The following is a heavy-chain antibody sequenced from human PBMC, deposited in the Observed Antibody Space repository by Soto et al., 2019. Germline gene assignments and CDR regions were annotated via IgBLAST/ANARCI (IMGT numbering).Heavy chain of an antibody. Sequence: QVPLVQSGAEVKKPGASVKVSCKASGYTFTSYDINWVRQATGQGLEWMGWMNPNSGNTGYAQKFQGRVIMTRNTSISTAYMELSSLRSEDTAVYYCARERTGTTSMDVWGQGTTVTVSS. V-gene: IGHV1-8*01. D-gene: IGHD1-1*01. J-gene: IGHJ6*02. CDR2: MNPNSGNT. CDR1: GYTFTSYD. CDR3: ARERTGTTSMDV.